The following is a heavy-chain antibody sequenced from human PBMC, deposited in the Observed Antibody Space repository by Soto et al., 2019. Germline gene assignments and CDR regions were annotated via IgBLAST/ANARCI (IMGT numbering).Heavy chain of an antibody. CDR2: FSKSGDNT. Sequence: VRQAPGKGLEWVSIFSKSGDNTYYADSVKGRFTISRDDSKNTLYLQMNSLRADDTAVYNCARGAWCGSWGKRTLVTVSS. J-gene: IGHJ4*02. V-gene: IGHV3-23*01. D-gene: IGHD6-19*01. CDR3: ARGAWCGS.